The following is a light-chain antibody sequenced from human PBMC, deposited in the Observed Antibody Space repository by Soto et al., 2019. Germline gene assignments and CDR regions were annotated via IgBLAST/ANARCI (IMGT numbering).Light chain of an antibody. CDR2: SND. J-gene: IGLJ1*01. CDR1: SSNIGSNS. Sequence: QPVLTQPPSASGTPGQRVTISCSGSSSNIGSNSVHWYQQLPGSAPKLLIYSNDHRPSGVPDRFSASKSGTSASLAISGLQSEDEADYYCSAWDDSLNVYLFGAGTKLTVL. CDR3: SAWDDSLNVYL. V-gene: IGLV1-44*01.